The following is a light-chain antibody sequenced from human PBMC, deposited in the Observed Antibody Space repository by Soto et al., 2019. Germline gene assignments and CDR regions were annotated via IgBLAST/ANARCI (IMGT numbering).Light chain of an antibody. Sequence: QPVLTQPPSVSGAPGQRVTISCTGSSSNIGAGYDVHWYQQLPGTAPKLLIYGNSNRPSGVSDRFSGSKSGTSASLAITGLQAEEEADYYCQSYGSSLSGSGVVFGGGTKLTVL. V-gene: IGLV1-40*01. CDR2: GNS. CDR3: QSYGSSLSGSGVV. CDR1: SSNIGAGYD. J-gene: IGLJ2*01.